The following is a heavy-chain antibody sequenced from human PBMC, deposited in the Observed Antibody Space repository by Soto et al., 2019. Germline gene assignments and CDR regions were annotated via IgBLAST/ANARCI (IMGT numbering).Heavy chain of an antibody. Sequence: SVKVSCKASGYIFTGYFIQWLRQAPGQGLEWMGGIIPIFGTANYAQKFQGRVTITADESTSTAYMELSSLRSEDTAVYYCASLMVAAGTTTISNFWMSGWFDPWGQGTLVTVSS. CDR2: IIPIFGTA. J-gene: IGHJ5*02. CDR1: GYIFTGYF. CDR3: ASLMVAAGTTTISNFWMSGWFDP. D-gene: IGHD6-13*01. V-gene: IGHV1-69*13.